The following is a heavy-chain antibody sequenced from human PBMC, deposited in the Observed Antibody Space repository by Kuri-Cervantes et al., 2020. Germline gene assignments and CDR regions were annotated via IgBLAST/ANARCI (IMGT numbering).Heavy chain of an antibody. Sequence: ASVKVSCKASGGTLSRYGISWVRQASGQGLEWMGWINPNSGGTNYAQKFQGWVTMTRDTSISTAYMELSRLRSDDTAMYYCARDIAVTVEAFDIWGQGTMVTVSS. J-gene: IGHJ3*02. CDR2: INPNSGGT. CDR3: ARDIAVTVEAFDI. V-gene: IGHV1-2*04. D-gene: IGHD6-19*01. CDR1: GGTLSRYG.